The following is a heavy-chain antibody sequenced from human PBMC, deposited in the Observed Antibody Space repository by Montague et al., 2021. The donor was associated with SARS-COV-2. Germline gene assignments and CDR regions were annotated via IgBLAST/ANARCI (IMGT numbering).Heavy chain of an antibody. D-gene: IGHD3-22*01. V-gene: IGHV6-1*01. CDR2: LQHGKKRYN. CDR3: ARELRRIIMIVEIRGFDY. J-gene: IGHJ4*02. CDR1: GDSVVGLRRR. Sequence: CAISGDSVVGLRRRSEEHRSELQSRFELVCRLQHGKKRYNDYAVSVKSRITINPDTSKNQSSLQLNSVTAEDTAVYYCARELRRIIMIVEIRGFDYWGQGTLVTVSS.